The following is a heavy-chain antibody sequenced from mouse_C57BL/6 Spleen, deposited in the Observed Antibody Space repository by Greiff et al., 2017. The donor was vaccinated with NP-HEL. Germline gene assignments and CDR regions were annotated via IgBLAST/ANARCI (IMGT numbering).Heavy chain of an antibody. Sequence: LQESGPELVKPGASVKISCKASGYAFSSSWMNWVKQRPGKGLEWIGRIYPGDGDTNYNGKFKGKATLTADKSSSTAYMQLSSLTSEDSAVYFCARWDYGSSYDWYFDVWGTGTTVTVSS. CDR3: ARWDYGSSYDWYFDV. CDR1: GYAFSSSW. CDR2: IYPGDGDT. D-gene: IGHD1-1*01. V-gene: IGHV1-82*01. J-gene: IGHJ1*03.